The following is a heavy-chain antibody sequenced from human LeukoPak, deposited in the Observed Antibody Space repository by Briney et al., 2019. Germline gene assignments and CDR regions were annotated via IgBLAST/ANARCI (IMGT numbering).Heavy chain of an antibody. D-gene: IGHD3-10*01. V-gene: IGHV3-66*01. J-gene: IGHJ4*01. CDR3: ARDFSGY. CDR1: GATFNSNY. CDR2: IYSGGST. Sequence: PGGSLRLSCVVSGATFNSNYMSWVRQAPGKGLEWVSVIYSGGSTYYADSVKGRFTISRDISKNTLYLQMNDLRAEDTAVYYCARDFSGYWGQGTLVTVSS.